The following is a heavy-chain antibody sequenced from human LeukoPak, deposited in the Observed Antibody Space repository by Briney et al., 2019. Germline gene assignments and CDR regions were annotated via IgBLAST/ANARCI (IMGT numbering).Heavy chain of an antibody. CDR2: IRYDGSNK. CDR3: ARELPGSGYSYGPFDY. CDR1: GFTVSSNY. Sequence: GGSLRLSCAASGFTVSSNYMSWVRQAPGKGLEWVAFIRYDGSNKYYADSVKGRFTISRDNAKNSLYLQMNSLRAEDTAVYYCARELPGSGYSYGPFDYWGQGTLVTVSS. D-gene: IGHD5-18*01. V-gene: IGHV3-30*02. J-gene: IGHJ4*02.